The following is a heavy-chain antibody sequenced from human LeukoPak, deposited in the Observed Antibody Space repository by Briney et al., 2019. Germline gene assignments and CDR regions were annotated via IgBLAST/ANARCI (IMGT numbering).Heavy chain of an antibody. CDR2: LNTDGSST. D-gene: IGHD3-10*01. J-gene: IGHJ6*03. Sequence: GGSLRLSCAASGFTFSSYWMHWVRQAPGKGLVWVSRLNTDGSSTNYADSVKGRFTISRDNAKNTLYLQMNSLRAEDTALYYCARVARGDYYYYYMDVWGKGTTVTVSS. V-gene: IGHV3-74*01. CDR1: GFTFSSYW. CDR3: ARVARGDYYYYYMDV.